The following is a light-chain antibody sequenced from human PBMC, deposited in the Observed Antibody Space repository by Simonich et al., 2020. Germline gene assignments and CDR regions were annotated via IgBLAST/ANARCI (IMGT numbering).Light chain of an antibody. CDR2: KDS. CDR1: VLAKKY. CDR3: YSAADNNVV. J-gene: IGLJ2*01. Sequence: SYELTQPSSVSVSPGQTARITCSGDVLAKKYARWFQQKPGQAPVLVLYKDSERPLGIPERFSGSSAGTTVTLTISGAQVEDEADYYCYSAADNNVVFGGGTKLTVL. V-gene: IGLV3-27*01.